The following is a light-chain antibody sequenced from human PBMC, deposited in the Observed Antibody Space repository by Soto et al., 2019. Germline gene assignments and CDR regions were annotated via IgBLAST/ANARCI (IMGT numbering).Light chain of an antibody. CDR1: SGSIASNY. Sequence: NFMLTQPHSVSESPGKTVTISCTGSSGSIASNYVQWYQQRPGSAPTTVIYEDNQRPSGVPNRFSGSIDSSSNSASLTISGLKTGDEADYYCQSYDSSNHVVFGGGTKVTVL. J-gene: IGLJ2*01. CDR3: QSYDSSNHVV. V-gene: IGLV6-57*02. CDR2: EDN.